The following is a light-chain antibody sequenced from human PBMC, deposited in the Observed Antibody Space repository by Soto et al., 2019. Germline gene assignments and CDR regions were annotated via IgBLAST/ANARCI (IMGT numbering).Light chain of an antibody. V-gene: IGKV1-5*01. CDR2: DAS. CDR3: QQYNSYSRTWT. J-gene: IGKJ1*01. CDR1: QSVSTW. Sequence: DIQMTQSPSTLSASVGDRVTITCRASQSVSTWLARYQQRPGKAPKLLIHDASSLERGVPSRFSGSGSGTEFTLTISSLQPDDFATYYCQQYNSYSRTWTFGQGTKVDIK.